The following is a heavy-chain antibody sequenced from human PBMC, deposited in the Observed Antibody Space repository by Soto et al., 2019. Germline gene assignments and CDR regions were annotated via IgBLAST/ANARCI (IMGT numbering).Heavy chain of an antibody. CDR1: GYTFTSYA. CDR3: ARDRPEYDFWSGYYRPYYYYGMDV. Sequence: GASVKVSCKASGYTFTSYAMHWVRQAPGQRLEWMGWINAGNGNTKYSQKFQGRVTITRDTSASTAYMELSSLRSEDTAVYYCARDRPEYDFWSGYYRPYYYYGMDVWGQGTTVTVSS. J-gene: IGHJ6*02. D-gene: IGHD3-3*01. CDR2: INAGNGNT. V-gene: IGHV1-3*01.